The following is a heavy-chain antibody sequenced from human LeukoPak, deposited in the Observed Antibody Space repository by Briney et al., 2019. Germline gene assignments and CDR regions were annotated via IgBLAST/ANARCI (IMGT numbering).Heavy chain of an antibody. V-gene: IGHV1-8*03. CDR3: ARGRSSGWSTGWFDP. D-gene: IGHD6-19*01. Sequence: ASVKVSCKASGGTFSSYDINWVRQATGQGLEWMGWMNPNSGNTGYAQKFQGRVTITRNTSISTAYMELSSLRSEDTAVYYCARGRSSGWSTGWFDPWGQGTLVTVSA. CDR2: MNPNSGNT. CDR1: GGTFSSYD. J-gene: IGHJ5*02.